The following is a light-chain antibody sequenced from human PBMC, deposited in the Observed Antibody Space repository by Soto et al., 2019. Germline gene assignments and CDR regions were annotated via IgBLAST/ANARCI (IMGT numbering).Light chain of an antibody. CDR2: AAS. CDR3: LQNNNYPLT. V-gene: IGKV1-6*01. Sequence: AIQMTQSPSSLFASVGDRVTVTCRARQDIRSDVGWYQQKPGQAPKVLMYAASRLHSGVPSRFSGSGSGTDFVLTISSLQPEDVATYYCLQNNNYPLTFGGGTKV. CDR1: QDIRSD. J-gene: IGKJ4*01.